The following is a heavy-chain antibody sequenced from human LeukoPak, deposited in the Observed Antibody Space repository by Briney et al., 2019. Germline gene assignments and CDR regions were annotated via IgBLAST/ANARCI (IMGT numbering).Heavy chain of an antibody. V-gene: IGHV3-74*03. CDR1: GFPFTSYW. D-gene: IGHD2-15*01. CDR3: ARFAAYEYHFDY. CDR2: LSSDGSRS. Sequence: GGSLRLSCATSGFPFTSYWIHWIRQAPGRGLEWVSRLSSDGSRSTYADSVKGRFIISRDNAKNTLYLQMNSLRVEDTAFYFCARFAAYEYHFDYWGRGALVTVSS. J-gene: IGHJ4*02.